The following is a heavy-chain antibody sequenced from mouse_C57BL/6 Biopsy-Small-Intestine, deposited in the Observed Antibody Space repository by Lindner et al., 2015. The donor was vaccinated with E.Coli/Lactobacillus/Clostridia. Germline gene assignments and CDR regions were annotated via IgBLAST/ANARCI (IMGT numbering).Heavy chain of an antibody. CDR2: YYPGSGSI. CDR3: ARHDFYGSNYALDY. CDR1: GYTFTAYV. Sequence: VQLQESGAELVKPGASVKLSCKASGYTFTAYVLHWVKQRSGQGLEWIGWYYPGSGSIKYNERFKDKATLTADKSSSTVYMDLSRLTSEDSAVYFCARHDFYGSNYALDYWGQGTSVTVSS. D-gene: IGHD1-1*01. J-gene: IGHJ4*01. V-gene: IGHV1-62-2*01.